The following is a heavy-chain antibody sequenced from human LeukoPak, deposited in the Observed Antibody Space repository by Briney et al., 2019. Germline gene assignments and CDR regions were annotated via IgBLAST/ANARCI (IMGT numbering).Heavy chain of an antibody. V-gene: IGHV6-1*01. CDR3: ARETDYSYYYGMDV. J-gene: IGHJ6*04. Sequence: SQTLSLTCAIYGDSVSSNSAAWNWIRQSPSRGLEWLGRTYYRSKWYNDYAVSVKSRMSINPDTSKSQFSLQLNSVTPEDTAVYYCARETDYSYYYGMDVWGKGTTVTVSS. CDR2: TYYRSKWYN. CDR1: GDSVSSNSAA.